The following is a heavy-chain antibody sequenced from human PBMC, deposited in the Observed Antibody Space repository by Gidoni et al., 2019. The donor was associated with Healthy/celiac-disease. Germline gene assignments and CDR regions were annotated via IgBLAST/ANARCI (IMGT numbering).Heavy chain of an antibody. CDR1: GGTFSRYT. D-gene: IGHD3-10*01. CDR2: IIPILGIA. Sequence: QVQLVQSGAEVKKPGSSVKVSCKASGGTFSRYTISWVRQAPGQGLEWMGRIIPILGIANYAQKFQGRVTITADKSTSTAYMELSSLRSEDTAVYYCARGVYGSGPWESYYYYGMDVWGQGTTVTVSS. CDR3: ARGVYGSGPWESYYYYGMDV. V-gene: IGHV1-69*02. J-gene: IGHJ6*02.